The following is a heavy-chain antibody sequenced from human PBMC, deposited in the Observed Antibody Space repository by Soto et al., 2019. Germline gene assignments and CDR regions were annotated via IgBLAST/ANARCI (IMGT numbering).Heavy chain of an antibody. D-gene: IGHD6-13*01. CDR3: AKGDRIAAAGHFDY. V-gene: IGHV3-30*18. CDR2: ISYDGSNK. Sequence: GGSLRLSCAASGFTFSSYGMHWVRQAPGKGLEWVAVISYDGSNKYYADFVKGRFTISRDNSKNTLYLEMNSLRAEDTAVYYCAKGDRIAAAGHFDYWGQGT. CDR1: GFTFSSYG. J-gene: IGHJ4*02.